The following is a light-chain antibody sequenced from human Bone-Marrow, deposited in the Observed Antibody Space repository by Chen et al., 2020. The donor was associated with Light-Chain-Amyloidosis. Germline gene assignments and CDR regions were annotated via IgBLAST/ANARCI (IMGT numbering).Light chain of an antibody. CDR3: QQYYISPLT. CDR1: QSVLFTSNNKNY. Sequence: IVLTQSPDSLTVSLGERATIKCESSQSVLFTSNNKNYLAWYQQRPGQPPKLLISWASTRESGVPDRFSGSGSGTHFTLNISRLRAEDVAVYYCQQYYISPLTFGGGTKVELK. J-gene: IGKJ4*01. CDR2: WAS. V-gene: IGKV4-1*01.